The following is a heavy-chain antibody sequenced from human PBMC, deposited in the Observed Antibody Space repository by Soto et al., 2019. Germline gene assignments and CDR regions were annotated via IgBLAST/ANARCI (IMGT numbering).Heavy chain of an antibody. V-gene: IGHV3-7*03. CDR2: IKQDGSEK. CDR1: GFTFSSYW. J-gene: IGHJ4*02. Sequence: GGSLRLSCAASGFTFSSYWMSWVRQAPGKGLEWVANIKQDGSEKYYVDSVKGRFTISRDNAKNSLYLQMNSLRAEDTAVYYCARDAIVVPAAMHLEYSSCTTLDYWSQGTLVTVAS. CDR3: ARDAIVVPAAMHLEYSSCTTLDY. D-gene: IGHD2-2*01.